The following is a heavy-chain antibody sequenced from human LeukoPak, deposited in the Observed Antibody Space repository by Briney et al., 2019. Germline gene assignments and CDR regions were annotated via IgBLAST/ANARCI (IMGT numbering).Heavy chain of an antibody. Sequence: SETLSLTCAVSGGSISSGGYSWSWIRQPPGKGLEWIGYIYHSGSTYYNPSLKSRVTISVDRSKNQFSLKLSSVTAADTAVYYCARAALSSGWTHYYFGMDVWGQGTTVTVSS. CDR2: IYHSGST. V-gene: IGHV4-30-2*01. CDR1: GGSISSGGYS. CDR3: ARAALSSGWTHYYFGMDV. D-gene: IGHD6-19*01. J-gene: IGHJ6*02.